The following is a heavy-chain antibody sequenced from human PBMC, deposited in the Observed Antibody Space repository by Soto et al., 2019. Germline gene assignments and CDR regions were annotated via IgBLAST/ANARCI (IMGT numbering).Heavy chain of an antibody. D-gene: IGHD6-13*01. J-gene: IGHJ4*02. CDR3: AKGWSRIAAAGYFDY. CDR1: GFTFSSYG. V-gene: IGHV3-30*18. Sequence: QVQLVESGGGVVQPGRSLRLSCAASGFTFSSYGMHWVRQAPGKGLEWVAVISYDGSNKYYADSVKGRFTISRDNSKNTLYLQMNSLRAEDTAVYYCAKGWSRIAAAGYFDYWGQGTLVTVSS. CDR2: ISYDGSNK.